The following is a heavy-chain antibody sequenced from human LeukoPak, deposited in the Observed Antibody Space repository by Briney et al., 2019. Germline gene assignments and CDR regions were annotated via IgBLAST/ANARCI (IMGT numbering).Heavy chain of an antibody. CDR1: GGSISSYY. J-gene: IGHJ4*02. CDR3: ATVNSDEDPWIDY. D-gene: IGHD2/OR15-2a*01. Sequence: SETLSLTCTVSGGSISSYYWSWIRQPPGKGLEWIGYIYYSGSTNYNPSLKSRVTMSVDTSKNQFSLKLSSVTAADTAVYYCATVNSDEDPWIDYWGQGTLVTVSS. V-gene: IGHV4-59*12. CDR2: IYYSGST.